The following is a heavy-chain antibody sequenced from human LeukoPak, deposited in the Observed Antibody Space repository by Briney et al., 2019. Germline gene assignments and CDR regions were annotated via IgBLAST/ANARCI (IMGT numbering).Heavy chain of an antibody. J-gene: IGHJ3*02. CDR1: GGSISSDDYY. CDR2: IFYDGDT. V-gene: IGHV4-39*07. Sequence: PSETLSLTCTVSGGSISSDDYYWGWLRQPPGKGLEWIGTIFYDGDTYYNPSLKSRVTISVDTSKNQFSLKLSSVTAADTAVYYCARVSHMVRGVSHAFDIWGQGTMVTVSS. CDR3: ARVSHMVRGVSHAFDI. D-gene: IGHD3-10*01.